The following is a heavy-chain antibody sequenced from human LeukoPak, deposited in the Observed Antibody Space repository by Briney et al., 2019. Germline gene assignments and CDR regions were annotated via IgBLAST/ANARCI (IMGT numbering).Heavy chain of an antibody. CDR3: ARVGRITMVRGVISWAFDI. CDR2: IKQDGSEK. CDR1: GFTFSSYW. J-gene: IGHJ3*02. V-gene: IGHV3-7*01. Sequence: GGSLRLSCAASGFTFSSYWMSWVRQAPGKGLEWVANIKQDGSEKYYVDSVKGRFTISRDNAKSSLYLQMNSLRAENTAVYYCARVGRITMVRGVISWAFDIWGQGTMVTVSS. D-gene: IGHD3-10*01.